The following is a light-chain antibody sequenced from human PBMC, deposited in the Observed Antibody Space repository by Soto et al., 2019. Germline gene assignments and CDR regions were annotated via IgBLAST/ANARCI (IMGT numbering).Light chain of an antibody. CDR3: QQRSNWPGT. CDR1: QSISSY. CDR2: DAS. Sequence: EIVLTQSPATLSLSPGEGATLSCRASQSISSYLAWYQQKPGRAPRLLIYDASKRATGISARFSGSGSGTDFTLTISSLEPEDFAVYCCQQRSNWPGTFGPGNKVDIK. J-gene: IGKJ3*01. V-gene: IGKV3-11*01.